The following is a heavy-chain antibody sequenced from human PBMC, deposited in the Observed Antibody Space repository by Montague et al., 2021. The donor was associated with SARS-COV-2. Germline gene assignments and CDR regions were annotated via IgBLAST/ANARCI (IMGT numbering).Heavy chain of an antibody. CDR2: IYYSGST. V-gene: IGHV4-39*01. Sequence: SETLSLTCTVSGGSISSGGYYWDWIRQPPGMGLEWIGTIYYSGSTDYNPSLKSRVTISVDTSRSQFSLRVSSVTAADTAVYYCATTGGPTTVAGPFDYWGQGTPVTVSS. CDR1: GGSISSGGYY. J-gene: IGHJ4*02. CDR3: ATTGGPTTVAGPFDY. D-gene: IGHD6-19*01.